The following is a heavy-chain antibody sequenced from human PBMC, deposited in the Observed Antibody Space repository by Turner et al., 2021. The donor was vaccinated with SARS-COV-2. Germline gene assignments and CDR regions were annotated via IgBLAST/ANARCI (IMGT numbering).Heavy chain of an antibody. V-gene: IGHV4-34*01. CDR1: GGSASDDS. CDR2: SGPSGST. CDR3: ARRGPHTGWSFDY. J-gene: IGHJ4*02. Sequence: QLQLQPWGAGLFQHAETLSLTCAVFGGSASDDSWPWVRQPPGKGLAWNGESGPSGSTNYSPSLKSRRTISVDRSNNQLFLQLSSLTAADTAVYYCARRGPHTGWSFDYWGQGTLVTVSS. D-gene: IGHD6-19*01.